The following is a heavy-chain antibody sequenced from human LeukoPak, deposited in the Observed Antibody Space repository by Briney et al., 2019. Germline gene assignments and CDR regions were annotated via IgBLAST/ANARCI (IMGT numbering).Heavy chain of an antibody. D-gene: IGHD3-10*01. Sequence: SETLSLTCTVSGGSISSYYWSWIRQPPGKGLEWIGYIYYSGSTNYNPSLKSRVTISVDTSKNQFSLKLSSVTAADTAVYYCAGFGDLNRFDPWGQGTLVTVSS. CDR1: GGSISSYY. J-gene: IGHJ5*02. V-gene: IGHV4-59*08. CDR2: IYYSGST. CDR3: AGFGDLNRFDP.